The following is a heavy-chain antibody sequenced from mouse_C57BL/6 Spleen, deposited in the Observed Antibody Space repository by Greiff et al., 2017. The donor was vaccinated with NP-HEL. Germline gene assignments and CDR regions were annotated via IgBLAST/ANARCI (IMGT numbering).Heavy chain of an antibody. CDR2: IDPENGDT. D-gene: IGHD1-1*01. CDR3: TSITTVVATGYFDV. J-gene: IGHJ1*03. Sequence: EVKLMESGAELVRPGASVKLSCTASGFNIKDDYMHWVKQRPEQGLEWIGWIDPENGDTEYASKFQGKANITADTSSNTAYLQLSSLTSEDTAVYYCTSITTVVATGYFDVWGTGTTVTVSS. CDR1: GFNIKDDY. V-gene: IGHV14-4*01.